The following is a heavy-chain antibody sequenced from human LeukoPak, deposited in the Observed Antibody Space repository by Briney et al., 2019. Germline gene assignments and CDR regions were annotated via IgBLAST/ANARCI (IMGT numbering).Heavy chain of an antibody. CDR2: ISSSSSTI. D-gene: IGHD2-2*01. CDR1: GFTFSSYS. V-gene: IGHV3-48*01. CDR3: ARIPPAAATRDDAFDI. Sequence: PGGSLRLSCAASGFTFSSYSMSWVRQAPGKGLEWVSYISSSSSTIYYADSVKGRFTISRDNAKNSLYLQMNSLRAEDTAVYYCARIPPAAATRDDAFDIWGQGTMVTVPS. J-gene: IGHJ3*02.